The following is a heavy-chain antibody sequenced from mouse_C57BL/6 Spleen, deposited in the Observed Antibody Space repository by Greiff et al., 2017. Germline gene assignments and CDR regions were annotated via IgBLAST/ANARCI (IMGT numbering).Heavy chain of an antibody. V-gene: IGHV3-6*01. Sequence: EVKLMESGPGLVKPSQSLSLTCSVTGYSITSGYYWNWIRQFPGNKLEWMGYISYDGSNNSNPSLKNRISITRDTSKNQFFLKLNSVTTEDTATYYCARADNYGYFDVWAQGPRSPSPQ. CDR1: GYSITSGYY. CDR2: ISYDGSN. CDR3: ARADNYGYFDV. D-gene: IGHD3-2*01. J-gene: IGHJ1*03.